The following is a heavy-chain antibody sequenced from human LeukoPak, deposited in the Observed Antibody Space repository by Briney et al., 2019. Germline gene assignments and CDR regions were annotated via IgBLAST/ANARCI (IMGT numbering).Heavy chain of an antibody. CDR1: GGSINNYY. Sequence: SGALSLTCTVSGGSINNYYWSWIRQPPGKGLVWIGYIFSTGSTNYSPSLKSRVTISVDTSNNQFSLTLTSVTAADTAVYYCARGHYDLNTWGQGTLVTVSS. CDR3: ARGHYDLNT. CDR2: IFSTGST. J-gene: IGHJ5*02. V-gene: IGHV4-59*08. D-gene: IGHD3-3*01.